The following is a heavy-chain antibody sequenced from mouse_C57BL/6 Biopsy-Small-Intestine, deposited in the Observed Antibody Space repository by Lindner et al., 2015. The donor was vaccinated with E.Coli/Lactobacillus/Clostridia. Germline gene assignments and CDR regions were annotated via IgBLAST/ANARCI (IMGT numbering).Heavy chain of an antibody. CDR1: GFSFSGYT. CDR2: ISAGGGNT. D-gene: IGHD2-2*01. J-gene: IGHJ1*03. V-gene: IGHV5-9*01. Sequence: VQLQESGGGLVKPGGSLKLSCAASGFSFSGYTMSWVRQTPEKRLEWVATISAGGGNTYYPDSVKGRFTISRDNARSTLYLQMSSLRSEDTALYYCLRRGVTPRWYFDVWGTGTPVTVSS. CDR3: LRRGVTPRWYFDV.